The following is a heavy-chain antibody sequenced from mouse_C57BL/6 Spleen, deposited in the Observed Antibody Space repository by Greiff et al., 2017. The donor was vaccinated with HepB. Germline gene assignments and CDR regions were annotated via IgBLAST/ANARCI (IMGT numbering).Heavy chain of an antibody. CDR1: GFTFSSYG. CDR2: ISSGGSYT. Sequence: EVMLVESGGDLVKPGGSLKLSCAASGFTFSSYGMSWVRQTPDKRLEWVATISSGGSYTYYPDSVKGRFTISRDNAKNTLYLQMSSLKSEDTAMYYCARQSYDYADYWGQGTTLTVSS. V-gene: IGHV5-6*01. D-gene: IGHD2-4*01. CDR3: ARQSYDYADY. J-gene: IGHJ2*01.